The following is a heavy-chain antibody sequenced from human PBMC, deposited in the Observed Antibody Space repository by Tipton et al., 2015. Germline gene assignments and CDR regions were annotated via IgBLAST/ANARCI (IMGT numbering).Heavy chain of an antibody. CDR2: IQYSGGT. D-gene: IGHD4-23*01. Sequence: TLSLTCSVSGGSLNEYYWSWIRQTPGKGLEWIGYIQYSGGTNYNPSLESRVSMSVDTSKTQFSLEMRSVTATDTAVYYCARARGRHGGLFDSWGQGTPVTVSS. CDR1: GGSLNEYY. J-gene: IGHJ4*02. V-gene: IGHV4-59*01. CDR3: ARARGRHGGLFDS.